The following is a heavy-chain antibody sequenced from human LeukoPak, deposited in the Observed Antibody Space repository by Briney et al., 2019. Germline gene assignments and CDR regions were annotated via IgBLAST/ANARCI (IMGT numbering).Heavy chain of an antibody. CDR2: ISAYIGNT. CDR1: GYTFNSYG. V-gene: IGHV1-18*01. CDR3: ARDNSPAPSLIDP. Sequence: GASVKVSCKASGYTFNSYGISWVRQAPGQGLEWMGWISAYIGNTNYAQKLQGRVTMTTDTSTSTAYMELRSLRSDDTAVYYCARDNSPAPSLIDPWGQGTLVTVSS. J-gene: IGHJ5*02.